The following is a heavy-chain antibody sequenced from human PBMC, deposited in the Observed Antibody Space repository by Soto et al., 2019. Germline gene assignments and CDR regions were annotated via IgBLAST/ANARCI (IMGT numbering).Heavy chain of an antibody. CDR2: ISGYNNNK. CDR3: GRVGAIAPAGGDY. D-gene: IGHD6-13*01. J-gene: IGHJ4*02. Sequence: QIQLVQSGTEVREPGASVKVSCQASGYTFTSYGIIWVRQAPGQGLELMGWISGYNNNKNYAQKYQARVTITTDTSTRTAYMELRSLRSGDTAVYYCGRVGAIAPAGGDYWGQGTLVNVSS. CDR1: GYTFTSYG. V-gene: IGHV1-18*01.